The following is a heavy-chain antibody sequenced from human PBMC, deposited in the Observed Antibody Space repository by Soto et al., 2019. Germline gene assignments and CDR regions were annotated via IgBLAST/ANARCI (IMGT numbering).Heavy chain of an antibody. CDR1: GGSVSSYY. V-gene: IGHV4-59*02. J-gene: IGHJ4*02. Sequence: QVQLQESGPGLVKPSETLSLTCTVSGGSVSSYYWSWIRQPPGKGLEWIGSIYTSGSTNYNPSLKSRVTISVDTSKNQFSLKLRSVTAADTAVYYCAAGQWLQLPLYWGQGTLVTVSS. CDR3: AAGQWLQLPLY. CDR2: IYTSGST. D-gene: IGHD5-12*01.